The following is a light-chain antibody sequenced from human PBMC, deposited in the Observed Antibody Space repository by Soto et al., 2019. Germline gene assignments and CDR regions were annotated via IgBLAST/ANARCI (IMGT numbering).Light chain of an antibody. CDR2: GAS. CDR3: QQFGRSPPYT. J-gene: IGKJ2*01. CDR1: ESISSNY. V-gene: IGKV3-20*01. Sequence: IVLTQSPGTLSLSPGERATLSYRASESISSNYLAWYQQKPGQAPRLLIYGASSRATGIPDRFSGSGSGTDFTLTISRLEPEDVAVYYCQQFGRSPPYTFGQGTKLEIK.